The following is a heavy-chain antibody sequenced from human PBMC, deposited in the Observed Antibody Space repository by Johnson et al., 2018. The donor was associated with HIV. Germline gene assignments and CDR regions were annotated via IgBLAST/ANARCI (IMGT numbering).Heavy chain of an antibody. V-gene: IGHV3-66*01. CDR1: GFSVSASY. Sequence: VQLVESGGGVVQPGRSLRLSCAASGFSVSASYMSWLRQAPGKALEWVSVIYRGGATYYAASVQGRFTISRDTAKNTLYLQMNSLRAEDTAVYYCARDIIAVAGYDAFDIWGQGTMVTVSS. CDR2: IYRGGAT. J-gene: IGHJ3*02. CDR3: ARDIIAVAGYDAFDI. D-gene: IGHD6-19*01.